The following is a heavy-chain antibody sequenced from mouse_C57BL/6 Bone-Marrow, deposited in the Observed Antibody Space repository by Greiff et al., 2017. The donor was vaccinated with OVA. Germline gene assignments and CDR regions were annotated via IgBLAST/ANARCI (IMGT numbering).Heavy chain of an antibody. J-gene: IGHJ3*01. CDR3: TRASDYYGSSYAAY. CDR2: ISSGGDYI. CDR1: GFTFSSYA. V-gene: IGHV5-9-1*02. Sequence: EVKVVESGAGLVKPGGSLKLSCAASGFTFSSYAMSWVRQTPEKRLEWVAYISSGGDYIYYADTVKGRFTISRDNARNTLYLQMSSLKSEDTAMYYCTRASDYYGSSYAAYWGQGTLVTVSA. D-gene: IGHD1-1*01.